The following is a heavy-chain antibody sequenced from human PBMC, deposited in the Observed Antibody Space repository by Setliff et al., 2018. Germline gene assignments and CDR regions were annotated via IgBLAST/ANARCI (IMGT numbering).Heavy chain of an antibody. D-gene: IGHD6-25*01. V-gene: IGHV4-38-2*01. CDR1: GFSISSGYY. Sequence: SETLSLTCAVSGFSISSGYYWGWIRQPPGKGLEWIVNIHHSGKAYYNPSLKSRVTMSVDTSKNHVSLKLSSVTAADTAVYYCARMSGFLYMDVWGGGTTVTVSS. CDR2: IHHSGKA. J-gene: IGHJ6*03. CDR3: ARMSGFLYMDV.